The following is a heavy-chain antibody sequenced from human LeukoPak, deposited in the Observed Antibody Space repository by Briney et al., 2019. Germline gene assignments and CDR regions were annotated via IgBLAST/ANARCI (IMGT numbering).Heavy chain of an antibody. CDR2: IKQDGSEK. Sequence: GGSLRLSCAASGFTFSSYWMSWVRQAPGKGLEWVANIKQDGSEKYYVDSVKGRFTISRDNAKNSLYLQMNSLRAEDTAVYYCARDRIVGAAPYIYYYYGMDVWGQGTTVTVPS. J-gene: IGHJ6*02. D-gene: IGHD1-26*01. CDR1: GFTFSSYW. CDR3: ARDRIVGAAPYIYYYYGMDV. V-gene: IGHV3-7*03.